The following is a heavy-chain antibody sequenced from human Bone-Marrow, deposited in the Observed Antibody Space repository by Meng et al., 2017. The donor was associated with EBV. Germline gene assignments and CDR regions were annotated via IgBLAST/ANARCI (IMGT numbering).Heavy chain of an antibody. CDR2: IWYDGSNK. CDR3: ARTRRSGSYSYDY. CDR1: GFTFSSYG. J-gene: IGHJ4*02. Sequence: VERVVAGGGLVKLGGPLGFSCAASGFTFSSYGMHWVRQAPGKGLEWVAVIWYDGSNKYYADSVKGRFTISRDNSKNTLYLQMNSLRAEDTAVYYCARTRRSGSYSYDYWGQGTLVTVSS. D-gene: IGHD1-26*01. V-gene: IGHV3-33*01.